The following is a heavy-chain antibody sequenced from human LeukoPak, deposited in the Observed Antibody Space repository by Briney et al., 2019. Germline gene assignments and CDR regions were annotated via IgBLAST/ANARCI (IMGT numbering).Heavy chain of an antibody. V-gene: IGHV4-61*01. J-gene: IGHJ4*02. D-gene: IGHD3-10*01. CDR2: IYYSGST. CDR3: ARAQGYYYGSGSYYLDY. CDR1: GGSISSSSYY. Sequence: SETLSLTCTVSGGSISSSSYYWSWIRQPPGKGLEWIGYIYYSGSTNYNPSLKSRVTISVDTSKNQFSLKLSSVTAADTAVYYCARAQGYYYGSGSYYLDYWGQGTLVTVSS.